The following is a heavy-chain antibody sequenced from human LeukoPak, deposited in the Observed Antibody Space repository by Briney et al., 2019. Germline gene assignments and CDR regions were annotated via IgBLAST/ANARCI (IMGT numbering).Heavy chain of an antibody. CDR3: ARGVGGFFSTYNWFDP. D-gene: IGHD2-15*01. CDR1: GFIFDDYA. Sequence: GGSLRLSCTASGFIFDDYAMHWVRQAPGKGLEGVSGISWRSGSIEYADSVEGRFTISRDNAKNSLYLQMDNLRAEDTAFYYCARGVGGFFSTYNWFDPWGQGTLVTVSS. V-gene: IGHV3-9*01. J-gene: IGHJ5*02. CDR2: ISWRSGSI.